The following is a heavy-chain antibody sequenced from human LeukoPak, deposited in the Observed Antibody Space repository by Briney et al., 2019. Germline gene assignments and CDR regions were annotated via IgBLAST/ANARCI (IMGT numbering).Heavy chain of an antibody. CDR1: GGSISSGTYY. CDR3: ARPTTGTTYCFDY. Sequence: SETLSLTCTVSGGSISSGTYYWGWIRQPPGKGLEWIGSVYYSGSTYYNPSLKSRVTISVDTSKNQLSLKLSSLTAADTAVYYCARPTTGTTYCFDYWGQGTLVTVSS. J-gene: IGHJ4*02. D-gene: IGHD1-7*01. V-gene: IGHV4-39*01. CDR2: VYYSGST.